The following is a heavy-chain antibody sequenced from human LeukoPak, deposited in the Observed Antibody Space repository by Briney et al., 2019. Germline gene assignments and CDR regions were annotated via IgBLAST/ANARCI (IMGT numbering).Heavy chain of an antibody. Sequence: PSETLSLTCTVSGGSISSYYWSWIRQPPGKGPEWIGYIYYSGSTNYNPSLKSRVTISVDTSKNQFSLKLSSVTAADTAVYYCASYSSSSRGAFDIWGQGTMVTVSS. CDR3: ASYSSSSRGAFDI. V-gene: IGHV4-59*08. D-gene: IGHD6-13*01. J-gene: IGHJ3*02. CDR1: GGSISSYY. CDR2: IYYSGST.